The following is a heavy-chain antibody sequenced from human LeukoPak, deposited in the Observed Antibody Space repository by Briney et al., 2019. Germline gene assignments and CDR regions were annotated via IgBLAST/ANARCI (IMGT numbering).Heavy chain of an antibody. CDR2: IIPIFGTA. CDR3: ASDYGGNGGLDY. CDR1: GGTFSSYA. V-gene: IGHV1-69*13. D-gene: IGHD4-23*01. Sequence: ASVKVSRKASGGTFSSYAISWVRQAPGQGLEWMGGIIPIFGTANYAQKFQGRATITADESTSTAYMELSSLRSEDTAVYYCASDYGGNGGLDYWGQGTLVTVSS. J-gene: IGHJ4*02.